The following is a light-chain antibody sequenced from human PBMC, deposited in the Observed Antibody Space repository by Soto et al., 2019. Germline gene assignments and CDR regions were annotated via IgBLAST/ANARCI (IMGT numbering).Light chain of an antibody. CDR2: GAS. V-gene: IGKV3D-20*02. CDR1: QSVSSSY. Sequence: IVLTQPPSTLSLSPGERATLSCRASQSVSSSYLAWYQQKPGQAPRLLIYGASSRATGIPDRFSGSGSGTDFTLTISSLEPEDFAVYYCQQRNKWPPVTFGGGTKVDI. CDR3: QQRNKWPPVT. J-gene: IGKJ4*01.